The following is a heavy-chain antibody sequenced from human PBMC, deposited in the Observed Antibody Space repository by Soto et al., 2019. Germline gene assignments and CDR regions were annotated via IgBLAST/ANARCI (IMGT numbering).Heavy chain of an antibody. CDR3: ARGDSNSYSADWFDP. CDR2: INHSGNT. Sequence: PSETLSLTCAVYGGSFSGYYWSWIRQPPGKGLEWIGEINHSGNTNYNPSLKSRVTISVDTSKNQFSLKMDSVTAADTAVYYCARGDSNSYSADWFDPWGRGTLVTVSS. J-gene: IGHJ5*02. D-gene: IGHD2-15*01. V-gene: IGHV4-34*01. CDR1: GGSFSGYY.